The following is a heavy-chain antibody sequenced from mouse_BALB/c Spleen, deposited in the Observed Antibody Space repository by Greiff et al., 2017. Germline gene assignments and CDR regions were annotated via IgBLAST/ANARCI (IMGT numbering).Heavy chain of an antibody. J-gene: IGHJ4*01. CDR1: GFTFTDYY. V-gene: IGHV7-3*02. CDR2: IRNKANGYTT. Sequence: EVKVVESGGGLVQPGGSLRLSCATSGFTFTDYYMSWVRQPPGKALEWLGFIRNKANGYTTEYSASVKGRFTISRDNSQSILYLQMNTLRAEDSATYYCARDTTGLYYAMDYWGQGTSVTVSS. CDR3: ARDTTGLYYAMDY. D-gene: IGHD3-1*01.